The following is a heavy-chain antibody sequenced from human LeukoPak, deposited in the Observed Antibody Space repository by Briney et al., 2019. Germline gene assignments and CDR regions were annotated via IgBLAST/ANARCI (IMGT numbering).Heavy chain of an antibody. CDR2: IYYSGST. V-gene: IGHV4-30-4*01. CDR3: ARYCGTDCYRTSYYYYGMDV. D-gene: IGHD2-21*02. CDR1: GGSITSGDYY. Sequence: PSETLSLTCTVSGGSITSGDYYWSWIRQPPGKGLECIGYIYYSGSTYYNPSLKSRLTISVDTSKNQFSLKPSSVTAADTAVYYCARYCGTDCYRTSYYYYGMDVWGQGTTVTVSS. J-gene: IGHJ6*02.